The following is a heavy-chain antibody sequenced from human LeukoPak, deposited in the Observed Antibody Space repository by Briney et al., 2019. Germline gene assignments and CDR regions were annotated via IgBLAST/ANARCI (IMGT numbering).Heavy chain of an antibody. V-gene: IGHV4-34*01. J-gene: IGHJ5*02. CDR3: ARQRGFLSSYIDL. CDR1: GGSFSDYY. CDR2: INYSAFS. Sequence: SETLSLTCAFYGGSFSDYYWTWVRQPPGKGLEWIGEINYSAFSNYNPSLKSRVTMAVDTSMNQFSLKLSSVTAADTAVYYCARQRGFLSSYIDLWGRGTPVTVSP. D-gene: IGHD3-3*01.